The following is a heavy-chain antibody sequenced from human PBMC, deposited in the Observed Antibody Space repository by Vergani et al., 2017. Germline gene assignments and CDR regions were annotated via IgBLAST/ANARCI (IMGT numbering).Heavy chain of an antibody. V-gene: IGHV7-4-1*02. Sequence: QVLVVQSGSEFKKPGASVKVSCKTSGYTFNTYAICWVRQAPGQGLEWMGWINTNNGDPTYDQDFTGRFIFSLHTSASTAYLEINNLKPEDTAFYYCAREGGPHSIWGQGTWVTVSS. CDR3: AREGGPHSI. CDR1: GYTFNTYA. CDR2: INTNNGDP. D-gene: IGHD2-21*01. J-gene: IGHJ4*03.